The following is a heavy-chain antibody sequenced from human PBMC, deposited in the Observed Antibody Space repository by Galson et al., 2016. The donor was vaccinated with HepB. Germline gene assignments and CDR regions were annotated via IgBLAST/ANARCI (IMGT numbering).Heavy chain of an antibody. V-gene: IGHV3-21*04. Sequence: SLRLSCAASGFDFSSYRMNWVRQAPRTALDWAATISSSSNFISYADPVNGRFTISRDNAKNSISLQMSNLRAEDTAVYYCARGAGAGYWGQGTLVTVSS. J-gene: IGHJ4*02. D-gene: IGHD3-10*01. CDR2: ISSSSNFI. CDR3: ARGAGAGY. CDR1: GFDFSSYR.